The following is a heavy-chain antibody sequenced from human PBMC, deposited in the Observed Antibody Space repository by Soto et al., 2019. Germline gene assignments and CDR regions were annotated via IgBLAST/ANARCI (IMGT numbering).Heavy chain of an antibody. D-gene: IGHD3-16*01. V-gene: IGHV3-53*01. CDR2: INSAGST. J-gene: IGHJ4*02. CDR1: GFDASFNY. Sequence: PGGSLRLSCAASGFDASFNYMTWVRQAPGKGLEWVSAINSAGSTFYADSVKGRFTISRDNSKNTLYLQMNSLRAEDAAVYYCAKSAGSNAYYPNDYWGQGTLVTVSS. CDR3: AKSAGSNAYYPNDY.